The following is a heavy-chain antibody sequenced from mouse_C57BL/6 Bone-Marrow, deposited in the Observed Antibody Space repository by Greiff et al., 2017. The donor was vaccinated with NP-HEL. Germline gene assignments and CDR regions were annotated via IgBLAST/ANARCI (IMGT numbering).Heavy chain of an antibody. J-gene: IGHJ4*01. CDR3: ASSYYAMDY. CDR2: IYPRSGNT. V-gene: IGHV1-81*01. CDR1: GYTFTSYG. Sequence: VKLMESGAELARPGASVKLSCKASGYTFTSYGISWVKQRTGQGLEWIGEIYPRSGNTYYNEKFKGKATLTADKSSSTAYMELRSLTSEDSAVYFCASSYYAMDYWGQGTSVTVSS.